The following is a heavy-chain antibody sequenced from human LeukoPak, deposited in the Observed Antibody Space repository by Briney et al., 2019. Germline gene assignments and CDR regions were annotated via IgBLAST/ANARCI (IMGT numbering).Heavy chain of an antibody. CDR2: IWYDGSSK. CDR3: ARDTPPYGDYGDWYFDL. J-gene: IGHJ2*01. V-gene: IGHV3-33*01. CDR1: GFTFSSYG. D-gene: IGHD4-17*01. Sequence: PGGSLRLSCAASGFTFSSYGMHWVRQAPGKGLEWVAVIWYDGSSKYYADSVKGRLTISRDNSKNTLYLQMNSLRAEDTAVYYCARDTPPYGDYGDWYFDLWGRGTLVTVSS.